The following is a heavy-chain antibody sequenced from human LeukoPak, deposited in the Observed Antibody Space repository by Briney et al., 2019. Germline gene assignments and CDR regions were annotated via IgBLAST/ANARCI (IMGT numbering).Heavy chain of an antibody. CDR1: EFSLRSYS. D-gene: IGHD1-1*01. Sequence: GGSLRLSCGASEFSLRSYSMDWVRQAPGKGLEWVSHINSGSSTIYYADSVKGRFTISRDNAGNPLYLHMNSLRAEDTAVYYCARVLLERPGIDSFDMWGQGTMVTVSS. CDR2: INSGSSTI. J-gene: IGHJ3*02. V-gene: IGHV3-48*01. CDR3: ARVLLERPGIDSFDM.